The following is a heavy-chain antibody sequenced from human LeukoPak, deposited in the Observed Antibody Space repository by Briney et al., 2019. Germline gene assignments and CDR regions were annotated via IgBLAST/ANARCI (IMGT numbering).Heavy chain of an antibody. CDR3: AREGTTGWAF. CDR1: GDSVSSGSHY. CDR2: IYSSGST. D-gene: IGHD1-1*01. Sequence: SETLSLTCTVSGDSVSSGSHYWSWIRQPPGKGLEWIGYIYSSGSTKYNPSLKSRVTMSVDTSKNQFSLKLSSVTAADTAVYFCAREGTTGWAFWGPGTLVTVSS. V-gene: IGHV4-61*01. J-gene: IGHJ4*02.